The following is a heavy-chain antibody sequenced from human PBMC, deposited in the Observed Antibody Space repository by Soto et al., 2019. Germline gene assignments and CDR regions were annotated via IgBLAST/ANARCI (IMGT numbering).Heavy chain of an antibody. D-gene: IGHD3-22*01. V-gene: IGHV1-69*06. J-gene: IGHJ2*01. Sequence: QMQLVQSGAEVKRPGASVRVSCKSSGYTFTSFYIHWVRQAPGQGLEWMGGIIPIFGTANYAQKFQGRVTITADTSANTVYLELSSLRSEDTAVYYCASTKYDSSAYYYWYLGLWGRGTLVTVSS. CDR2: IIPIFGTA. CDR3: ASTKYDSSAYYYWYLGL. CDR1: GYTFTSFY.